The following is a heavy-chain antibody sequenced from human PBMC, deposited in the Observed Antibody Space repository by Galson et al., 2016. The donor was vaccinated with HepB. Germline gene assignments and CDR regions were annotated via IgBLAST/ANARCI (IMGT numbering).Heavy chain of an antibody. D-gene: IGHD3-10*01. V-gene: IGHV1-18*01. CDR1: GYTFTNYG. CDR3: TTGLIPNSPGSIDY. Sequence: SVKVSCKASGYTFTNYGLSWVRQAPGQGLQWMGWISPYSGHTEYTENLQGRVSMTADTSTRTAYMELRSLGSDDTAVYYCTTGLIPNSPGSIDYWGQGTLVTVSS. CDR2: ISPYSGHT. J-gene: IGHJ4*02.